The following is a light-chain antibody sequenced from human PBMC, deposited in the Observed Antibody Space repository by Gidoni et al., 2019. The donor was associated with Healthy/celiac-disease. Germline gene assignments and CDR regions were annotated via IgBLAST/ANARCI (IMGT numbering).Light chain of an antibody. J-gene: IGKJ2*01. CDR2: GAS. CDR3: QQYGSSPMYT. Sequence: EIVLTQSPGTLSLSPGETATLPCRASQSVSSIYLAWYQQKPGQAPRLLIYGASSRATGIPDRCSGSGSGTDFTLTISRLEPEDFAVYYCQQYGSSPMYTFGQGTKLEIK. CDR1: QSVSSIY. V-gene: IGKV3-20*01.